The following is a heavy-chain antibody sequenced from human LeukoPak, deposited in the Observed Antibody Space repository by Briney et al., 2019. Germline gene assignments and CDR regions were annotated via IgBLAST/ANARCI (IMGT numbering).Heavy chain of an antibody. V-gene: IGHV3-23*01. CDR3: AKDLAGADYFDS. J-gene: IGHJ4*02. Sequence: GGSLRLSCAASGFTFSSNAMSWVRQAPGKGLEWVSVISGSGGSTYYADSVRGRFTISRDNSKNTLYLQMNSLRAEDTAVYYCAKDLAGADYFDSWGQGTLVTVSS. CDR1: GFTFSSNA. D-gene: IGHD1-26*01. CDR2: ISGSGGST.